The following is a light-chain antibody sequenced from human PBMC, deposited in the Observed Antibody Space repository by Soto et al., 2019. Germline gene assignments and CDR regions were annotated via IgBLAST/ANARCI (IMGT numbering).Light chain of an antibody. CDR2: GAS. CDR3: QQDDKWPPSNT. V-gene: IGKV3-15*01. Sequence: EIVMPQSPATLSVSPGEGATVSCRASQSVSSNLAWYQQKPGQAPRLLIYGASSRATGIPARFSGSGSGTEFTLTISSLQSEDFAVCYCQQDDKWPPSNTFGQGTKLEIK. J-gene: IGKJ2*01. CDR1: QSVSSN.